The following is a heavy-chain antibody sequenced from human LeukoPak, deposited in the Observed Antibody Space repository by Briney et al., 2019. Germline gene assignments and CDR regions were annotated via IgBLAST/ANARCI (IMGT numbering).Heavy chain of an antibody. CDR1: GYTFTSYY. CDR2: IYPRDGST. J-gene: IGHJ4*02. Sequence: ASVKVSCKASGYTFTSYYMHWVRQAPGQGLEWMRMIYPRDGSTSYAQKFQGRVTVTRDTSTSTVHMELSGLRSEDTAVYYCARDQEGFDYWGQGTLVAVSS. CDR3: ARDQEGFDY. V-gene: IGHV1-46*01.